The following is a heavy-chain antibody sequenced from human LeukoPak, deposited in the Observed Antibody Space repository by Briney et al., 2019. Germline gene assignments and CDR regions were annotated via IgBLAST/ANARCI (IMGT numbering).Heavy chain of an antibody. V-gene: IGHV3-7*01. CDR3: ARGAVVVVAATMTWLDP. D-gene: IGHD2-15*01. CDR1: GFTFSSYW. Sequence: GGSLRLSCAASGFTFSSYWMSWVRQAPGKGLEWVANIKQDGSEKYYVDSVKGRFTISRDNAKNSLYLQMNSLRAEDTAVYYCARGAVVVVAATMTWLDPWGQGTLVTVSS. CDR2: IKQDGSEK. J-gene: IGHJ5*02.